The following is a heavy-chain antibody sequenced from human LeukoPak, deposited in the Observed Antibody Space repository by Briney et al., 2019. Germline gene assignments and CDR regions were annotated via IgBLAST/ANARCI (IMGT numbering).Heavy chain of an antibody. CDR3: TRTVLDCKNGVCYDY. CDR2: ISPYNGNT. Sequence: ASVKVSCKASGYTFTNYGLSWVRQAPGQGLEWMGWISPYNGNTNYAQKLQGRVIVTTDTSTTTAYMELRSLRSDDTAVHYCTRTVLDCKNGVCYDYWGQGTLVTVSS. CDR1: GYTFTNYG. J-gene: IGHJ4*02. V-gene: IGHV1-18*01. D-gene: IGHD2-8*01.